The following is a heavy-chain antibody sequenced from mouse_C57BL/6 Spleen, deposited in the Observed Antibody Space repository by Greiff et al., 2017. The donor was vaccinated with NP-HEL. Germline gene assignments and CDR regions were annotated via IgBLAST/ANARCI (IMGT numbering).Heavy chain of an antibody. CDR2: ISSGSSTI. V-gene: IGHV5-17*01. D-gene: IGHD2-2*01. CDR3: ASTHGYYFDY. CDR1: GFTFSDYG. Sequence: EVKLQESGGGLVKPGGSLKLSCAASGFTFSDYGMHWVRQAPEKGLEWVAYISSGSSTIYYADTVKGRFTISRDNAKNTLFLQMTSLRSEDTAMYYCASTHGYYFDYWGQGTTLTVSS. J-gene: IGHJ2*01.